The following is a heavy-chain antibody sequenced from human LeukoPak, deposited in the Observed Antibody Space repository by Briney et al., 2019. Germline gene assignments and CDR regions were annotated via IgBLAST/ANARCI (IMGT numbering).Heavy chain of an antibody. D-gene: IGHD4-17*01. V-gene: IGHV3-23*01. CDR1: GFTFSSYA. J-gene: IGHJ4*02. Sequence: GGSLRLSCAASGFTFSSYAMSWVRQAPGKGLEWVSHISGSSGYTNYADSVKGRFTISRDNAKNSLHLQMNSLRAEDTAVYYCARARGNYVYYPFDYWGQGALVTVSS. CDR2: ISGSSGYT. CDR3: ARARGNYVYYPFDY.